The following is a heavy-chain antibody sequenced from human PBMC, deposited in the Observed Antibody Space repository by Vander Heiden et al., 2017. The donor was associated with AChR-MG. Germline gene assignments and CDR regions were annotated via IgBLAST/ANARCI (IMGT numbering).Heavy chain of an antibody. CDR2: ISGSGGST. Sequence: EVQLLESGGGLVQPGGSLRLSCAASGFPFSSYAMSWVRQAPGKGLEWVSAISGSGGSTYYADSVKGRFTISRDNSKNTLYLQMNSLRAEDTAVYYCAKKGTVQGVLYYFDYWGQGTLVTVSS. V-gene: IGHV3-23*01. D-gene: IGHD3-10*01. J-gene: IGHJ4*02. CDR1: GFPFSSYA. CDR3: AKKGTVQGVLYYFDY.